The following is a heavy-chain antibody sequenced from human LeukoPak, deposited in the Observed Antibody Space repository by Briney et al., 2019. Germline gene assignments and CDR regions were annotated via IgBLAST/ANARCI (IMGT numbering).Heavy chain of an antibody. D-gene: IGHD1-26*01. V-gene: IGHV4-39*07. CDR1: GGSISTSSYS. CDR2: IYYTGST. J-gene: IGHJ5*02. Sequence: SETLSLTCTVSGGSISTSSYSWGWIRQPPGKGLEWIGTIYYTGSTNYNPSLKSRVTISVDTSKNQFSLKLNSVTAADTAVYYCARVPVNIWENWFDPWGQGTLVAVSS. CDR3: ARVPVNIWENWFDP.